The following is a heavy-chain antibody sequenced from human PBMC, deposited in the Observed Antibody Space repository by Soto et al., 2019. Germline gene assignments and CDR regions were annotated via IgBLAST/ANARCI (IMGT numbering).Heavy chain of an antibody. Sequence: QVPLVQSGDEVKKSGASVKVSCKASGYTFSNYGISWVRQAPGQGLEWMGWISGYNGLTAYAQNVQGRVTMTIDTPTTTVFMEMAGLRSNDTAVYYCARDGGIRGFDSWGQGTLVTVSS. J-gene: IGHJ4*02. CDR3: ARDGGIRGFDS. D-gene: IGHD3-10*01. V-gene: IGHV1-18*04. CDR1: GYTFSNYG. CDR2: ISGYNGLT.